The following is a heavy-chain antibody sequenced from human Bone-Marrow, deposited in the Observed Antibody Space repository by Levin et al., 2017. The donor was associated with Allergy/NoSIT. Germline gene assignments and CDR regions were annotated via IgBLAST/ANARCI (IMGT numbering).Heavy chain of an antibody. CDR1: GGSFSGYY. J-gene: IGHJ3*02. Sequence: PSETLSLTCAVYGGSFSGYYWSWIRQPPGKGLEWIGEINHSGSTNYNPSLKSRVTISVDTSKNQFSLKLSSVTAADTAVYYCARRLTRGSCYETRAFDIWGQGTMVTVSS. V-gene: IGHV4-34*01. CDR2: INHSGST. D-gene: IGHD2-15*01. CDR3: ARRLTRGSCYETRAFDI.